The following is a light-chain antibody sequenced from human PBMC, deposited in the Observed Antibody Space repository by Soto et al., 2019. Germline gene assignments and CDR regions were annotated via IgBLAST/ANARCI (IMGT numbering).Light chain of an antibody. J-gene: IGKJ1*01. Sequence: EIVLTQSPGTLSWPAGCSSTLSCRACRRVTSNSLSWYQQKPGQAPRLLIYGASTRVTGIPERFSGSGSGTEFTFTISRLEPEDFALYYCHQYGGPPRTFGQGTKVDIK. CDR2: GAS. CDR3: HQYGGPPRT. V-gene: IGKV3-20*01. CDR1: RRVTSNS.